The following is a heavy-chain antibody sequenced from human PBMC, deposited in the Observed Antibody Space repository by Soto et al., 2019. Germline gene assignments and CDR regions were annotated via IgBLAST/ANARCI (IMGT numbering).Heavy chain of an antibody. Sequence: PTEPLSLTCTGSGGSISSGGYYCSWIRQHPGKGLEWIGYIYYSGSTYYNPSLKSRVTISVDTSKNQFSLKLSSLTAADTAVYYCASAPSNCSRRSCDSDTFDIWGHGTRVTVTS. V-gene: IGHV4-31*03. CDR3: ASAPSNCSRRSCDSDTFDI. D-gene: IGHD2-15*01. CDR1: GGSISSGGYY. J-gene: IGHJ3*02. CDR2: IYYSGST.